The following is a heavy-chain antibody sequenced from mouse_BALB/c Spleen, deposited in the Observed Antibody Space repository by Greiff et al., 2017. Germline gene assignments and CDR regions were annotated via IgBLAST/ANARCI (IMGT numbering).Heavy chain of an antibody. J-gene: IGHJ1*01. CDR2: ISSGGSYT. Sequence: EVMLVESGGDLVKPGGSLKLSCAASGFTFSSYGMSWVRQTPDKRLEWVATISSGGSYTYYPDSVKGRFTISRDNAKNTLYLQMSSLKSEDTAMYYCARRGDHYGSRGYFDVWGAGTTVTVSS. V-gene: IGHV5-6*02. CDR3: ARRGDHYGSRGYFDV. CDR1: GFTFSSYG. D-gene: IGHD1-1*01.